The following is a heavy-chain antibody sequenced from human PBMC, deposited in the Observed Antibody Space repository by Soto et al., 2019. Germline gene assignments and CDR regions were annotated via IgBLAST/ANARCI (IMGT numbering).Heavy chain of an antibody. CDR3: ATTNVDSERYFYGMGV. CDR1: GFTFTNHP. CDR2: ISGSGGST. V-gene: IGHV3-23*01. J-gene: IGHJ6*02. D-gene: IGHD5-18*01. Sequence: VQLLESGGGLVQPGGSLRLSCAASGFTFTNHPMSWVRLAPGKGLEWVSSISGSGGSTWYADSVKGRFTISRDNSKYTLYLQTNSLRAEDTAVYYCATTNVDSERYFYGMGVWGQGTTVTVSS.